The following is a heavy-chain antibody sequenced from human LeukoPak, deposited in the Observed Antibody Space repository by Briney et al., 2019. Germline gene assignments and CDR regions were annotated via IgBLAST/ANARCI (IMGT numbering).Heavy chain of an antibody. J-gene: IGHJ4*02. CDR3: AKAGIQLWLFDS. D-gene: IGHD5-18*01. CDR1: GDSISSGGYY. CDR2: IYYSGST. Sequence: PSETLSLTCTVSGDSISSGGYYWSWIRQHPEKGLEWIGDIYYSGSTFYNPSLRSRVTISGDTSKNQFSLKLGSVTGADTAVYYCAKAGIQLWLFDSWGQGTLVTVSS. V-gene: IGHV4-31*03.